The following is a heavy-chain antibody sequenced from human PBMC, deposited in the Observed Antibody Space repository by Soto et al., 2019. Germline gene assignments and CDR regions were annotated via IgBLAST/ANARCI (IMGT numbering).Heavy chain of an antibody. V-gene: IGHV1-2*02. D-gene: IGHD6-19*01. CDR2: INPNSGGT. CDR1: GYTFTGYY. Sequence: ASVKVSCKASGYTFTGYYMHWVRQAPGQGLEWMGWINPNSGGTNYAQKFQGRVTMTRDTSISTAYMELSRLRSDDTAVYYCARGIAVAGYYYYYCGMDVWGQGTTVTVSS. CDR3: ARGIAVAGYYYYYCGMDV. J-gene: IGHJ6*02.